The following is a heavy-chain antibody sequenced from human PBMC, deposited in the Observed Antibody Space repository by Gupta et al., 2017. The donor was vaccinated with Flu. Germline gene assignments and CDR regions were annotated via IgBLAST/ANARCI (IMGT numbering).Heavy chain of an antibody. V-gene: IGHV3-23*01. J-gene: IGHJ5*02. CDR3: AKDLPYGAYEGSWFDP. Sequence: MSGVIRAPGKGLDWVSPISASGGDTYNADSVKGRFNISRDNSKNTLYLQMNSLRAEDTALYFCAKDLPYGAYEGSWFDPWGQGTLVTVSS. D-gene: IGHD4-17*01. CDR2: ISASGGDT.